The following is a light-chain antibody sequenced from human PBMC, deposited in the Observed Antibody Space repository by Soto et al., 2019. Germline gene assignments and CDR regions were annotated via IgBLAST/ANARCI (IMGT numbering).Light chain of an antibody. CDR3: SSYSSVSALLF. CDR1: SSDVGGYNY. V-gene: IGLV2-14*01. Sequence: QSALTQPASVSGSPGQSITISCTGTSSDVGGYNYVSWYQQHPGKAPKLMIYEVSNRPSGVSTRFSASKSGNTASLTISGLQAEDEADYYCSSYSSVSALLFFGGGTQLTVL. CDR2: EVS. J-gene: IGLJ2*01.